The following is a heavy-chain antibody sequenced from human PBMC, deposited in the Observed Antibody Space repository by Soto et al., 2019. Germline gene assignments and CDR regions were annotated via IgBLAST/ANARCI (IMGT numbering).Heavy chain of an antibody. CDR2: IDPSDSYT. CDR3: ATPIIVVAGTYYYYGMDV. Sequence: GESLKISCKGSGYSFTSYWISWVRQVPGKGLEWMGRIDPSDSYTNYSPSFQGHVTISADKSISTVYLQWSSLKASDTAMYYCATPIIVVAGTYYYYGMDVWGQGTTVTVSS. J-gene: IGHJ6*02. D-gene: IGHD6-19*01. V-gene: IGHV5-10-1*01. CDR1: GYSFTSYW.